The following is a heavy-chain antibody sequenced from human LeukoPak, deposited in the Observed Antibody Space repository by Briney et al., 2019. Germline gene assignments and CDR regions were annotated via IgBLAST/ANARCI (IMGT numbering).Heavy chain of an antibody. CDR2: IIPILGIA. D-gene: IGHD2-15*01. V-gene: IGHV1-69*04. CDR1: GGTFSSYA. CDR3: ARALRGGDYSADY. Sequence: SVKVSCKASGGTFSSYAISWVRQAPGQGLEWMGRIIPILGIATYAQKFQGRVTITADKSTTTAYMELSSLRSEDTAVYYCARALRGGDYSADYWGQGTLVTVSS. J-gene: IGHJ4*02.